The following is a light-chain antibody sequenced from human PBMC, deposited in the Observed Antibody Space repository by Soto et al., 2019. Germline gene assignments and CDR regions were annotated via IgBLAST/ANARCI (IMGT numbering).Light chain of an antibody. CDR2: GAS. CDR3: QQYARSSFT. CDR1: QSVTNNY. Sequence: VLTQSPGALSLSPGERATLSCRASQSVTNNYLAWYQKKPGQAPRVLISGASNRATGIPDRFSGSGSGTDFTLTISRLEPEDFAVYYCQQYARSSFTFGQGTELEIK. J-gene: IGKJ2*01. V-gene: IGKV3-20*01.